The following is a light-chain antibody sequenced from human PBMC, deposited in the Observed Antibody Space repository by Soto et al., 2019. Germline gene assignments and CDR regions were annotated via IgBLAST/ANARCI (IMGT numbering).Light chain of an antibody. CDR1: QNIGMS. CDR3: QHSYNVPRT. Sequence: DIPMIQSPSSLSASVGDRVAITCRAGQNIGMSLNWFQQKPGKAPKLLIYGASALQSGVPTRFSGSGSGTDFTLTITSLQPEDFATYYCQHSYNVPRTFGQGTRLDIK. J-gene: IGKJ1*01. CDR2: GAS. V-gene: IGKV1-39*01.